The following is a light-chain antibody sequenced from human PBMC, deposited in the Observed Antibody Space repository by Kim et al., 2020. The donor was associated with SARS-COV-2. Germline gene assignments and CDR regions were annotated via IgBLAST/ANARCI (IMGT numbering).Light chain of an antibody. Sequence: APGKTASITCGGDNIGDYRVHWYQQKPGQAPVLLIHSDTDRPSGIPQRFSGSNSGTTATLTIRRIEACDEADYYCQVWHSGGDRVVFGGGTQLTVL. CDR3: QVWHSGGDRVV. CDR2: SDT. V-gene: IGLV3-21*04. J-gene: IGLJ2*01. CDR1: NIGDYR.